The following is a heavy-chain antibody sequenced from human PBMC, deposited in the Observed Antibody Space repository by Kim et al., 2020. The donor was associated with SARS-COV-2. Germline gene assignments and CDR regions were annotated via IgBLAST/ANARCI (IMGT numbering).Heavy chain of an antibody. J-gene: IGHJ5*02. CDR3: ARRPSPGPFHP. V-gene: IGHV4-39*02. CDR2: VHSSGTI. Sequence: SETLSLTCTASGASISSTSYYWDWIRQPPGKGLEWIGCVHSSGTIYYNPSLRSRATISVDTSKNHVSLKFTSMTAADTAVFYCARRPSPGPFHPWGPGP. CDR1: GASISSTSYY.